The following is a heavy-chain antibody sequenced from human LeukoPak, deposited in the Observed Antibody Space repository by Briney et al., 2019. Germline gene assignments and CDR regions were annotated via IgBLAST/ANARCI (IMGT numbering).Heavy chain of an antibody. D-gene: IGHD3-10*01. V-gene: IGHV3-49*04. CDR1: GFTFSSFG. J-gene: IGHJ6*04. CDR3: TRDITLWVGAMDV. Sequence: GGSLRLSCAASGFTFSSFGMHWVRQAPGRGLEWVGIIRGKAYGGTTEYAASVKGRFTISRDDSKSIAYLQMNSLKTEDTAVYYCTRDITLWVGAMDVRGKGTTVTVSS. CDR2: IRGKAYGGTT.